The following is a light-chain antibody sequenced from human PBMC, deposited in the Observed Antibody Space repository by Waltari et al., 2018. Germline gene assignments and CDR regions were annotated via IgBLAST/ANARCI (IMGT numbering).Light chain of an antibody. CDR3: HQYNDGPPFN. V-gene: IGKV3-15*01. J-gene: IGKJ2*01. CDR2: GAS. CDR1: RRVTTN. Sequence: EIVMAQSPASLSVSPGERAIFSCRASRRVTTNVAWYQQKPGQPPRLLIYGASTRATDIPARFSGSGSGTEFTLTITSPQSEDVGVYYCHQYNDGPPFNFGQGTKLEIK.